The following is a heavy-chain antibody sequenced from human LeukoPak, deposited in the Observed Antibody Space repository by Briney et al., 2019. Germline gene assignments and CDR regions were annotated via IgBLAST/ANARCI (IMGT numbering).Heavy chain of an antibody. Sequence: GGSLRLSCAASGFTFSSYGMHWVRQAPGKGLEWVAFIRYDGSNKYYADSVKGRFTISRDNSKNTLYLQMNSLRSEDTAVYYCAKGYGDKGDYFDYWGQGTLVTVSS. D-gene: IGHD4-17*01. CDR2: IRYDGSNK. V-gene: IGHV3-30*02. CDR3: AKGYGDKGDYFDY. J-gene: IGHJ4*02. CDR1: GFTFSSYG.